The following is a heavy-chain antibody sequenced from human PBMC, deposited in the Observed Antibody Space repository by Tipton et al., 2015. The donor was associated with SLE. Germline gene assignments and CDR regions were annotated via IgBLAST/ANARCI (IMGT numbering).Heavy chain of an antibody. D-gene: IGHD3-16*01. CDR1: GGSISSSSYY. J-gene: IGHJ5*02. CDR3: ARVRWGYQEPNWFDP. Sequence: TLSLTCTVSGGSISSSSYYWAWIRQPPGKGLEWIGSIYYSGTTYYNPSLKSRVTISVDTSKNQFSLNLRSVTAADTAVYYCARVRWGYQEPNWFDPWGQGVLVTVSS. CDR2: IYYSGTT. V-gene: IGHV4-39*07.